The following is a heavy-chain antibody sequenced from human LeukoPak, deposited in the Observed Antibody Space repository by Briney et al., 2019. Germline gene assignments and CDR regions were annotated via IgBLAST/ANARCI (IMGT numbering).Heavy chain of an antibody. CDR2: INPNSGGT. CDR1: GYTFTGYY. D-gene: IGHD1-26*01. V-gene: IGHV1-2*02. CDR3: ARAHSGSYLGIDY. Sequence: VASVRLSCTASGYTFTGYYMRWVRQAPGQGLEWMAWINPNSGGTNYAQKFQGRVTMTRDTSISTAYMELSRLRSDDTAVYYCARAHSGSYLGIDYWGQGTLVTVSS. J-gene: IGHJ4*02.